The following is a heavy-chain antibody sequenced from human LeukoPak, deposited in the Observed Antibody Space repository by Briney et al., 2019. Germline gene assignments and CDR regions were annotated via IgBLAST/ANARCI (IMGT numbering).Heavy chain of an antibody. D-gene: IGHD6-13*01. V-gene: IGHV1-8*01. CDR3: ARGRRVGPPYSRERAVDY. CDR1: GYTFTSYD. J-gene: IGHJ4*02. Sequence: ASVKVSCKASGYTFTSYDINWVREAPGQGLEWMGWMNPNSGNTGYAQKFQGRVTMTRNTSISTAYMELSSLRSEDTAVYYCARGRRVGPPYSRERAVDYWGQGTLVTVSS. CDR2: MNPNSGNT.